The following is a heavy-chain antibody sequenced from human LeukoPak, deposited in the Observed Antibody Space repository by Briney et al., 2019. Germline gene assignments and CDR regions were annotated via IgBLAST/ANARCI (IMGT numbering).Heavy chain of an antibody. CDR2: LSGSGGST. D-gene: IGHD3-22*01. J-gene: IGHJ4*02. CDR3: AKRGVVIRVILVGFHKEAYYFDS. CDR1: GITLSNYG. V-gene: IGHV3-23*01. Sequence: TGGSLRLSCAVSGITLSNYGMTWVRQAPGKGLEWVAGLSGSGGSTNYADSVKGRFTISRDNAKNTLYLQMNSLRAEDTAVYLCAKRGVVIRVILVGFHKEAYYFDSWGQGVLVTVSS.